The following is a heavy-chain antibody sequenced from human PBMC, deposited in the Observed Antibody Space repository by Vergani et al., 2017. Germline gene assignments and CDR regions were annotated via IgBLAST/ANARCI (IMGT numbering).Heavy chain of an antibody. CDR3: VLLQLDRRGSDGAYDI. CDR2: IYYSGTS. Sequence: QLQLQESGPGPVQPSETLSLTCTVSGASIVGSNFYWGWIRQSPGKGLEWIGNIYYSGTSYFNPSLKSLVTISVERPKNQFSMKLTSVTAADTAVYYSVLLQLDRRGSDGAYDIWGPGTLVTVSS. V-gene: IGHV4-39*01. CDR1: GASIVGSNFY. D-gene: IGHD1-1*01. J-gene: IGHJ4*01.